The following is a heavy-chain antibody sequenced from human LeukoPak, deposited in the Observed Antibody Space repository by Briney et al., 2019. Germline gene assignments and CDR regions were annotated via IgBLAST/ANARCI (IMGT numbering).Heavy chain of an antibody. V-gene: IGHV4-59*01. D-gene: IGHD6-13*01. CDR3: ARASLQLVLMFDY. CDR1: GGSISSYY. J-gene: IGHJ4*02. Sequence: SETLSLTCTVSGGSISSYYWSWIRQPPGKGLEWIGYIYYSGSTNYNPSLKSRVTISVDTSKNQFSLKLSSVTAADTAVYYCARASLQLVLMFDYWGQGTLVTVSS. CDR2: IYYSGST.